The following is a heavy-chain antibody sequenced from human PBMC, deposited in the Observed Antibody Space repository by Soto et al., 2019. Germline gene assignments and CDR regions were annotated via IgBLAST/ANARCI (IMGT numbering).Heavy chain of an antibody. CDR3: ARDKSPTEMAFGY. J-gene: IGHJ4*02. CDR1: GFTVSSNY. Sequence: GGSLRLSCAASGFTVSSNYMSWVRQGPGKGLEWGSIIHSGGSTYYADSVKGRFTISRDNSKNTLYLHMNSLRAEGTAVYYCARDKSPTEMAFGYWGRGALVTVSS. V-gene: IGHV3-53*01. CDR2: IHSGGST. D-gene: IGHD3-3*01.